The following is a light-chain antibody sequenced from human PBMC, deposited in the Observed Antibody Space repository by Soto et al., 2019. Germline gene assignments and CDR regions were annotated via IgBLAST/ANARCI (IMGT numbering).Light chain of an antibody. CDR1: SSDVGDYNH. CDR3: NLYTSSNTYV. CDR2: EVS. J-gene: IGLJ1*01. Sequence: QSVLTQPPSVSGPPGQSVTISCTGTSSDVGDYNHVSWYQQSPGTVPKLIIYEVSSRPSGVPDRFSGSKSGNTASLTISGLQAEDEADYYCNLYTSSNTYVFGTGTKVTVL. V-gene: IGLV2-18*01.